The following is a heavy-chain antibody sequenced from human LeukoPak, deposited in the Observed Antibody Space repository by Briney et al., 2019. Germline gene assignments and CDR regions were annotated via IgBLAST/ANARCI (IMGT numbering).Heavy chain of an antibody. D-gene: IGHD2-21*02. CDR3: AKYGGNSGVEGFDY. V-gene: IGHV3-23*01. CDR2: ISGSGGST. CDR1: GFTFSSYA. Sequence: GGSLRLSCAASGFTFSSYAMSWVRQAPGKGLEWVSAISGSGGSTYYADSAKGRSTISRDNSKNTLYLQMNSLRAEDTAVYYCAKYGGNSGVEGFDYWGQGTLVTVSS. J-gene: IGHJ4*02.